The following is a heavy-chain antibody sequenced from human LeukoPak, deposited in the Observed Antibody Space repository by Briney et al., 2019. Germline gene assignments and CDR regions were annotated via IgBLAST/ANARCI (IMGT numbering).Heavy chain of an antibody. CDR1: GFTFSSYW. Sequence: GGSLRLSCAASGFTFSSYWMSWVRQAPGKGLEWVANIKQDGSEKYYVDSVKVRFTISRDNAKNSLYLQMNSLRAEDTAVYYCARGQGPYGDYYFDYWGQGTLVTVSS. CDR3: ARGQGPYGDYYFDY. V-gene: IGHV3-7*01. CDR2: IKQDGSEK. J-gene: IGHJ4*02. D-gene: IGHD4-17*01.